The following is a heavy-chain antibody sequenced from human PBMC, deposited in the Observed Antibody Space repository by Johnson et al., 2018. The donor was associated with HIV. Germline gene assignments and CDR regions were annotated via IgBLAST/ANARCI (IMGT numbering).Heavy chain of an antibody. CDR1: GFTFSNYW. J-gene: IGHJ3*02. CDR2: IKQDGSEK. CDR3: ARAVARGQWLANGYI. V-gene: IGHV3-7*02. D-gene: IGHD6-19*01. Sequence: VQLVESGGGLVQPGGSLRLSCAASGFTFSNYWMSWVRQAPGKGLEWVANIKQDGSEKYYVDSVKGRFTISRDNAKKSLYLQMNSLRAEDTAVYYCARAVARGQWLANGYIWGQGTMVTVSS.